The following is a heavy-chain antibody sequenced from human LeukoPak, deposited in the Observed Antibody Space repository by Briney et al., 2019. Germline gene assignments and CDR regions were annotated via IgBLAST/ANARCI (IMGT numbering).Heavy chain of an antibody. V-gene: IGHV3-23*01. CDR1: GFTLRSYA. J-gene: IGHJ3*02. CDR2: VRGSGGRK. D-gene: IGHD3-10*01. Sequence: GGSLRLSCAASGFTLRSYAMSWVRQAPGKGVEGVSAVRGSGGRKYSAHAGKGRFTICRDNSKNTLYLQMNRLRAEDTAVYYCAKDRRWGVRGVVDAFDIWGQGTMVTVSS. CDR3: AKDRRWGVRGVVDAFDI.